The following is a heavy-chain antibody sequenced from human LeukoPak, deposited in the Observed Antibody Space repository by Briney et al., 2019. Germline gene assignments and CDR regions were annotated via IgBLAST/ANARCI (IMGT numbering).Heavy chain of an antibody. CDR3: ARDFDTSGYYAGQ. Sequence: ASVKLSCKASGYTFTDYYVHWVRQVPGQGLEWMGWSNPKSGGTNYAQMIQGRVTMTRDTSISTVYMELRRLRVDDTAVYYCARDFDTSGYYAGQWGQGTLVTVSS. J-gene: IGHJ4*02. CDR1: GYTFTDYY. CDR2: SNPKSGGT. D-gene: IGHD3-22*01. V-gene: IGHV1-2*02.